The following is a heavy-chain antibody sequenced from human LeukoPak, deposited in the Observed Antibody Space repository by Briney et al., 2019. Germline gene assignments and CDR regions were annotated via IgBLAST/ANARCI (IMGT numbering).Heavy chain of an antibody. CDR3: ARDQGRDDYSSR. D-gene: IGHD5-24*01. Sequence: GGSLRLSCAASGFTFGSYSMNWVRQAPGKGLEWVSSISSSSSYIYYADSVKGRFTISRDNAKNSLYLQMNSLRAEDTAVYYCARDQGRDDYSSRWGQGTLVTVSS. J-gene: IGHJ4*02. CDR2: ISSSSSYI. CDR1: GFTFGSYS. V-gene: IGHV3-21*01.